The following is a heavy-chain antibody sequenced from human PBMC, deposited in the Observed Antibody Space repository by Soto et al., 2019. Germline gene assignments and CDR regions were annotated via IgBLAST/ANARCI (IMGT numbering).Heavy chain of an antibody. CDR1: GYTFTSHG. CDR2: ISADNGNT. J-gene: IGHJ4*02. Sequence: QVQLVQSGAEVKKPGASVKVSCKASGYTFTSHGLNWVRQAPGQGLEWMGWISADNGNTNYAQKLQGRVTLTTDTSTSTAYMELRSLKSDDTAVYYCARDVNEGCFDYWGQGTQVTVSS. V-gene: IGHV1-18*01. D-gene: IGHD1-1*01. CDR3: ARDVNEGCFDY.